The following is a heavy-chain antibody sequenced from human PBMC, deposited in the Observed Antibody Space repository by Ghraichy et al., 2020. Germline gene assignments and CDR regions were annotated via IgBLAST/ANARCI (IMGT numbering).Heavy chain of an antibody. D-gene: IGHD2-15*01. V-gene: IGHV3-30*03. CDR3: ATGSGLHPREGVMDV. CDR1: GFTFSSYG. J-gene: IGHJ6*02. Sequence: GGSLRLSCAASGFTFSSYGMHWVRQAPGKGLEWVAVISYDGSNKYYADSVKGRFTISRDNSKNTLYLQMNSLRAEDTAVYYCATGSGLHPREGVMDVWGQGTTVTVSS. CDR2: ISYDGSNK.